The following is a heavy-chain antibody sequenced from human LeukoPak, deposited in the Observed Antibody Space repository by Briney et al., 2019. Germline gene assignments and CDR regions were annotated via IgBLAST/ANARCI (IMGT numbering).Heavy chain of an antibody. Sequence: SETLSLTCTVSGGSISSYYWSWIRQPPGKGLEWIGYIFYSGSTNYNPSLESRVTISVDTSKNQFSLKLNSVTAADTAVYYCARGPGYTSSYALGYWGQGTLVTVSS. V-gene: IGHV4-59*01. CDR2: IFYSGST. D-gene: IGHD2-2*01. J-gene: IGHJ4*02. CDR1: GGSISSYY. CDR3: ARGPGYTSSYALGY.